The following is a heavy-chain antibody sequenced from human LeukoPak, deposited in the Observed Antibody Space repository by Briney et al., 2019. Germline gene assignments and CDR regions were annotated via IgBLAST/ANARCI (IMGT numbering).Heavy chain of an antibody. D-gene: IGHD1-26*01. V-gene: IGHV1-69*13. Sequence: SVKVPCKASGDTFNTYSFSWVRQAPGQGLEWMGGIVPILKTPNYPQKFQGRVTITADESTRTVYMELTSLKSEDTAIYYCANIMGMAPLDHWGQGTLVTVSS. CDR1: GDTFNTYS. J-gene: IGHJ4*02. CDR3: ANIMGMAPLDH. CDR2: IVPILKTP.